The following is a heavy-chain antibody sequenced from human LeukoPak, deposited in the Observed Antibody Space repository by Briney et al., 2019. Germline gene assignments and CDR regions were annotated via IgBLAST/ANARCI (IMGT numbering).Heavy chain of an antibody. CDR2: ISYDGSNR. CDR3: AQINYYGSGSCIVAYGMDV. CDR1: GFTFSTYA. J-gene: IGHJ6*02. D-gene: IGHD3-10*01. V-gene: IGHV3-30-3*01. Sequence: GRSLRLSCAASGFTFSTYAMHWVRQAPGKGLEWVAVISYDGSNRYYADSVKGRFTISRDNSKNTYHLQMNSLRAEDTAVYYCAQINYYGSGSCIVAYGMDVWGQGTTVTVSS.